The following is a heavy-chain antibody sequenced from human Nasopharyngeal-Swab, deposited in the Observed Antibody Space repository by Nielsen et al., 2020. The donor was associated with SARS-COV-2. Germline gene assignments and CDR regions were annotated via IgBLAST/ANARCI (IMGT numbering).Heavy chain of an antibody. CDR3: AKGDVSGQWLGARFDS. CDR2: ISGGGAGT. CDR1: GFTFSDYA. D-gene: IGHD6-19*01. Sequence: GSLRLSCAGSGFTFSDYAMSWVRQAPGKGPEWVSLISGGGAGTYYADSVKGRFTISRDNSRNTVYLQMNSLRAQDTAVYYCAKGDVSGQWLGARFDSWGQGTLVTVSS. V-gene: IGHV3-23*01. J-gene: IGHJ4*02.